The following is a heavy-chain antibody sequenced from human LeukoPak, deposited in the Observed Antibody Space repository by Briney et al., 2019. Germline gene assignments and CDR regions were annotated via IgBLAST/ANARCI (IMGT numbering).Heavy chain of an antibody. CDR1: GFTLSSYS. CDR2: ISYDGSNK. J-gene: IGHJ6*02. CDR3: ARDHGMDV. V-gene: IGHV3-30-3*01. Sequence: GRSLTLSCAPSGFTLSSYSMHWVRQAPGKGLEWVAVISYDGSNKYYADSVKGRFTISRDNSKNTLYLQMNSLRAEDTAVYYCARDHGMDVWGQGTTVTVSS.